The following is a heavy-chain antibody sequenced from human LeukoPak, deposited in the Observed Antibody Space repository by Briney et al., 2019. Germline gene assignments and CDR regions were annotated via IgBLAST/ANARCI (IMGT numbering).Heavy chain of an antibody. J-gene: IGHJ4*02. CDR2: ISSSSSYI. Sequence: PGGSLRLSCAASGSTLSSYSMNWVRQAPGKGLEWVSSISSSSSYIYYADSVKGRFTISRDNAKNSLYLQMNSLRAEDTAVYYCARAMVRGAPVGGLVYGYWGQGTLVTVSS. V-gene: IGHV3-21*01. CDR1: GSTLSSYS. CDR3: ARAMVRGAPVGGLVYGY. D-gene: IGHD3-10*01.